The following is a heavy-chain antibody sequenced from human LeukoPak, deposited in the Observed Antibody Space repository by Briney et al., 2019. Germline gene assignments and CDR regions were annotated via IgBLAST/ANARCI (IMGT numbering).Heavy chain of an antibody. CDR3: ARVHVVPAACFDY. CDR2: ISGRGGST. CDR1: GFTFSSYA. D-gene: IGHD2-2*01. Sequence: GGSLRLSCAASGFTFSSYAMSWVRPAPGKGREWVSAISGRGGSTYYADSVKGRFTISRDNSKNTLYLQMTSLRAEDTAVYYCARVHVVPAACFDYWGQGTLVTVSS. V-gene: IGHV3-23*01. J-gene: IGHJ4*02.